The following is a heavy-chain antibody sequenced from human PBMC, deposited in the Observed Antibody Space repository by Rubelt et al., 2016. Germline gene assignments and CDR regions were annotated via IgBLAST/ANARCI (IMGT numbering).Heavy chain of an antibody. CDR3: ARQGIGVRYFDY. V-gene: IGHV4-59*08. CDR2: IYYSGST. CDR1: GGSISSYY. J-gene: IGHJ4*02. D-gene: IGHD2-2*01. Sequence: QVQLQESGPGLVKPSETLSLTCTVSGGSISSYYWSWIRQPPGKGLEWIGYIYYSGSTNYNPSLKSRVTKSVDTSKNQFSLKLSSVTAADTAVYYCARQGIGVRYFDYWGQGTLVTVSS.